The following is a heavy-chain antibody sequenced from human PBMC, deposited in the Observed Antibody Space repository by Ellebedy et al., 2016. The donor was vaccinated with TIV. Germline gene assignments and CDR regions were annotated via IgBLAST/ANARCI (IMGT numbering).Heavy chain of an antibody. Sequence: MPSETLSLTCTVSGGSISSSPYHWGWIRQPPGKGLEWIGSISYSGGTYYNPSLKSRVTISVDTSKHQCSLKVNSVIAADTAVYYCVRPHQAIAATGFAHWGQGTLVTVSS. CDR3: VRPHQAIAATGFAH. J-gene: IGHJ4*02. CDR2: ISYSGGT. D-gene: IGHD6-13*01. CDR1: GGSISSSPYH. V-gene: IGHV4-39*07.